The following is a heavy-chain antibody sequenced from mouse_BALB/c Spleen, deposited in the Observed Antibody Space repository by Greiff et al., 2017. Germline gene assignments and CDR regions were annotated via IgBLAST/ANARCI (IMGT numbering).Heavy chain of an antibody. CDR3: AREEVPDWYFDV. J-gene: IGHJ1*01. CDR2: ISSGSSTI. V-gene: IGHV5-17*02. D-gene: IGHD5-1*01. CDR1: GFTFSSFG. Sequence: EVKLVESGGGLVQPGGSRKLSCAASGFTFSSFGMHWVRQAPEKGLEWVAYISSGSSTIYYADTVKGRFTISRDNPKNTLFLQMTSLRSEDTAMYYCAREEVPDWYFDVWGAGTTVTVSS.